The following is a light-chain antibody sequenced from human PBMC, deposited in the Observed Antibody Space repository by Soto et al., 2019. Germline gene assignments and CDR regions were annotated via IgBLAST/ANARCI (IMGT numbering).Light chain of an antibody. Sequence: EIVLTQSPATLYLSPGERATLSCRASQSVSSYLAWYQQKPGQAPRPLIYDASNRATGIPTRFSGSGSGTDFTLTIGSLEPEDFAVYYCQQRSNWPPITFGQGTRLEIK. V-gene: IGKV3-11*01. CDR3: QQRSNWPPIT. CDR1: QSVSSY. J-gene: IGKJ5*01. CDR2: DAS.